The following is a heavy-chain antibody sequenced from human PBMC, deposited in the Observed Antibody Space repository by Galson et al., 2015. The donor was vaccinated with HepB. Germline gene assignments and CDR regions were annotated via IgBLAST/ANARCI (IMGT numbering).Heavy chain of an antibody. CDR2: IRSKTYGETT. D-gene: IGHD2-2*01. J-gene: IGHJ4*02. Sequence: SLRLSCAASGFTFGDYAMSWFRQAPGKGLEWVGLIRSKTYGETTDYAASVTGRFPISRDDSKSIAYLQMNSLKTEDTAVYYCSRDGLGYCRSTSCSYYFDYWGQGTLVTVSS. CDR3: SRDGLGYCRSTSCSYYFDY. V-gene: IGHV3-49*03. CDR1: GFTFGDYA.